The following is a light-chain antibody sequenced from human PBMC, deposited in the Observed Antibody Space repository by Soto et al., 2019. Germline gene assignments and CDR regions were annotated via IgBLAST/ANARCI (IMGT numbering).Light chain of an antibody. J-gene: IGKJ1*01. Sequence: DIQMTQSPSSLSASVGDGVTVTCRASQDIRNDLGWYQQKPGKAPKRLIYAASSLQSGVPSRFSGSVSEREFTLRISSLQPEDSATYSCLQNHSLPPAFGQGTKVEIK. V-gene: IGKV1-17*01. CDR1: QDIRND. CDR3: LQNHSLPPA. CDR2: AAS.